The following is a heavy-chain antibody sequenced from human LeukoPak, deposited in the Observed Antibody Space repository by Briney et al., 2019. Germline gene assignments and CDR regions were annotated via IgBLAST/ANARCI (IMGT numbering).Heavy chain of an antibody. Sequence: PGGSLRLSCAASGFTVSSNYMSWVRQAPGKGLEWVSVIYSGGSTYYADSVKGRFTISRDNPKNTLYLQMNSLRAEDTAVYYCARLVKGNWFDPWGQGTLVTVSS. CDR3: ARLVKGNWFDP. CDR2: IYSGGST. J-gene: IGHJ5*02. CDR1: GFTVSSNY. V-gene: IGHV3-66*04. D-gene: IGHD2-2*01.